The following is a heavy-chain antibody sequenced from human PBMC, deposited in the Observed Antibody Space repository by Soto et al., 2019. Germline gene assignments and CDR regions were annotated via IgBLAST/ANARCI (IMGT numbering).Heavy chain of an antibody. CDR2: IYWDDDK. V-gene: IGHV2-5*02. J-gene: IGHJ4*02. CDR1: GFSLSTSGVG. CDR3: AHSLIPNWGSRGAFDY. D-gene: IGHD7-27*01. Sequence: QITLKESGPTLVKPTQTLTLTCTFSGFSLSTSGVGVGWIRQPPGKALEWLALIYWDDDKHYSPSLKSRLTITKDTSKNQVVLTMTNMDPVDTATYYCAHSLIPNWGSRGAFDYWGQGTLVTVSS.